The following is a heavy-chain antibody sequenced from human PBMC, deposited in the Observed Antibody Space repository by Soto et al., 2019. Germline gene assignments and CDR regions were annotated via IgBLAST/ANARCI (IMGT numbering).Heavy chain of an antibody. Sequence: EVQLVESGGGLVQPGGSLRLSCAASGFTFSSYEMNWVRQAPGKGLEWVSYISSSGSTIYYADSVKGRFTISRDNAKNSLYLQMNSLRAEDTAVYYCVRAASTGDFDYWGQGTLVTVSS. CDR2: ISSSGSTI. V-gene: IGHV3-48*03. CDR3: VRAASTGDFDY. D-gene: IGHD7-27*01. CDR1: GFTFSSYE. J-gene: IGHJ4*02.